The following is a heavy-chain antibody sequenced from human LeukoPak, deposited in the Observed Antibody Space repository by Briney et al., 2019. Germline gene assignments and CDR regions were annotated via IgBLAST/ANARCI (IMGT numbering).Heavy chain of an antibody. CDR1: GFTFSSYW. V-gene: IGHV3-74*01. J-gene: IGHJ3*02. D-gene: IGHD2-15*01. Sequence: PGGSLRLSCAASGFTFSSYWMHWVRQAPGKGPVWVSRINNDGSGTTYADSVKGRFTISRDNSKNTLYLQMNSLRAEDTAVYYCARSLDMKQNAFDTWGQGTMVTVSS. CDR3: ARSLDMKQNAFDT. CDR2: INNDGSGT.